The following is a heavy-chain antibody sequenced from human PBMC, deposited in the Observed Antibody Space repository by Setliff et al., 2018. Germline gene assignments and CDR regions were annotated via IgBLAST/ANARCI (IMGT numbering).Heavy chain of an antibody. CDR1: GYAFTNYY. V-gene: IGHV1-46*01. J-gene: IGHJ4*02. CDR2: INPSGGTT. Sequence: ASVKVSCKASGYAFTNYYIHWVRQAPGQGLEWMGLINPSGGTTNYGQKFQGRVTMTRDTSTTTVYMELSSLRSEDTAVYYCARAPLESGYYYGQGHYFDYWGQGTLVTVSS. D-gene: IGHD5-18*01. CDR3: ARAPLESGYYYGQGHYFDY.